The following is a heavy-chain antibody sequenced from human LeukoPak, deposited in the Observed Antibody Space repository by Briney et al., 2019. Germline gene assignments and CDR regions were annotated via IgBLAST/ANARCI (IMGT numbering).Heavy chain of an antibody. J-gene: IGHJ4*02. CDR3: ARNRGSSWTLYY. V-gene: IGHV4-59*08. D-gene: IGHD6-13*01. CDR2: IYYSGST. CDR1: GGSISSYY. Sequence: SETLSLTCTVSGGSISSYYWSWIRQPPGKGLEWIGYIYYSGSTNYNPSLKSRVTISVDTSKNQFSLKLSSVTAADTAVYYCARNRGSSWTLYYWGQGTLATVSS.